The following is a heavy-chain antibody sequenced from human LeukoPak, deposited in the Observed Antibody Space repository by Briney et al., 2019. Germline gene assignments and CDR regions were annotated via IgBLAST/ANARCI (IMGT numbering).Heavy chain of an antibody. Sequence: SETLSLTCTVSGGSISSYYWSWIRQPPGKGLEWIGSIYYSGSTDYNPSLKSRVTISVDTSKNQFSLKLSSMTAADTAVYYCARREMATSYFDYWGQGTLVTVSS. CDR3: ARREMATSYFDY. J-gene: IGHJ4*02. CDR1: GGSISSYY. CDR2: IYYSGST. D-gene: IGHD5-24*01. V-gene: IGHV4-59*05.